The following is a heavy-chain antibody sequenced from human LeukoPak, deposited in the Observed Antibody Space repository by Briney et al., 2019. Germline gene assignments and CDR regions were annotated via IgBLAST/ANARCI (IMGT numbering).Heavy chain of an antibody. CDR3: AKAFGPGDGVVEYFEY. CDR2: ISGSGGST. J-gene: IGHJ4*02. Sequence: GGSLRLSCAASGFTFSSYAMSWVRQAPGKGLEWVSAISGSGGSTYYADSVKGRFTISRDNSKNTLYLQMNSLRAEDTAVYYCAKAFGPGDGVVEYFEYWGQGTLVTVSS. CDR1: GFTFSSYA. D-gene: IGHD2-21*02. V-gene: IGHV3-23*01.